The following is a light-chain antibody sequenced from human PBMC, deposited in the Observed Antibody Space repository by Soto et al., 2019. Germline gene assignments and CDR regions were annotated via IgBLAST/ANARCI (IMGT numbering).Light chain of an antibody. J-gene: IGKJ1*01. CDR1: QTVRSSY. CDR3: QQYAISPPT. Sequence: SQSPDTLSLSPGERATLSCRASQTVRSSYLAWYQQKPGQAPRLLIYGASNRATGIPDRFSGSGSGTDFTLTISRLEPEDFAGYYSQQYAISPPTFGQVTKVDIK. CDR2: GAS. V-gene: IGKV3-20*01.